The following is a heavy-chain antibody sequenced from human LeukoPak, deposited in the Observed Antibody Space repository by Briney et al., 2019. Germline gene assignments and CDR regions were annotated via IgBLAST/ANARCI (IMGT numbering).Heavy chain of an antibody. Sequence: SVKVSCKASGGTFSSYAISWVRQAPGQGLEWMGGIIPIFGTANYAQKFQGRVTITADESASTAYMELSSLRSEDTAVYYCAREGGSSSWYVHDAFDIWGQGTMVTVSS. J-gene: IGHJ3*02. D-gene: IGHD6-13*01. V-gene: IGHV1-69*13. CDR1: GGTFSSYA. CDR3: AREGGSSSWYVHDAFDI. CDR2: IIPIFGTA.